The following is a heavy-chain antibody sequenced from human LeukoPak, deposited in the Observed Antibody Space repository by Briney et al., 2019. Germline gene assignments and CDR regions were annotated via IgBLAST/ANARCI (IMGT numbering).Heavy chain of an antibody. CDR3: AKDSYSKGDY. CDR1: GFSVSSNS. Sequence: PGGSLRLSCAASGFSVSSNSMTWVRQAPGKGLEWVANIKQDGSESYYVGSVKGRFTISRDNAKNSLYLQMNSLRAEDTAVYYCAKDSYSKGDYWGQGTLVTVSS. CDR2: IKQDGSES. V-gene: IGHV3-7*05. D-gene: IGHD4-11*01. J-gene: IGHJ4*02.